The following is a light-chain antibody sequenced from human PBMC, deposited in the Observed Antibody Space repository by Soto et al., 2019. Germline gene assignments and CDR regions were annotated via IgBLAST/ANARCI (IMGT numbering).Light chain of an antibody. CDR1: SSDIRTCKY. CDR3: CTYTSGNTLYV. J-gene: IGLJ1*01. Sequence: QSALTQPASVSGSPGQSITISCSGASSDIRTCKYVSWYQQHPGKAPKLLIYDVSNRPSGVSDRFSGSKSGNAASLTISGLQAEDEADYYCCTYTSGNTLYVFGSGTKLTVL. CDR2: DVS. V-gene: IGLV2-14*03.